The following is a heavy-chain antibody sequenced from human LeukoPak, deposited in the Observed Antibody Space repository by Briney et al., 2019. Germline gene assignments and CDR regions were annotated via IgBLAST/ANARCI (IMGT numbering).Heavy chain of an antibody. CDR3: ARLVLDVWGSYRFDP. D-gene: IGHD3-16*02. V-gene: IGHV4-39*01. Sequence: PSEALSLTCTVSGGSISSSSYYWGWIRQPPGKGLEWIGSIFYSGSTYYNPSLESRVTISVDTSKNQFSLKLTSVTAADTAAYYCARLVLDVWGSYRFDPWGQRTLVTVSS. CDR1: GGSISSSSYY. J-gene: IGHJ5*02. CDR2: IFYSGST.